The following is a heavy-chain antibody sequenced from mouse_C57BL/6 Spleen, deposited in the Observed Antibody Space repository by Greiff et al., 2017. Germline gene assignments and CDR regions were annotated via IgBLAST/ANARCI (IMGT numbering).Heavy chain of an antibody. CDR3: ARKGGGYAMDD. V-gene: IGHV1-80*01. Sequence: LKESGASVKISCTASGYAFSSYWMNWVKQRPGKGLEWIGQIYPGDGDTNYNGKFKGKATLTADKSSSTAYMQLSSLTSEDSAVYFCARKGGGYAMDDWGQGTSVTVSS. J-gene: IGHJ4*01. CDR1: GYAFSSYW. CDR2: IYPGDGDT.